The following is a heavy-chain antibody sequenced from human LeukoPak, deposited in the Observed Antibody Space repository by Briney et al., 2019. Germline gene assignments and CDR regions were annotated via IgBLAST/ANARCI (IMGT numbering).Heavy chain of an antibody. Sequence: GGSLRLSCVASGFNFRNYGMHWVRQAPGRGLEWVAITPFDGSNEYYADNVKGRFTISRDNSKNTLYLQMNSLRAEDTAVYYCAKPPPLAAAVHHFDYWGQGTLVTVSS. J-gene: IGHJ4*02. CDR3: AKPPPLAAAVHHFDY. D-gene: IGHD6-13*01. CDR1: GFNFRNYG. V-gene: IGHV3-30*02. CDR2: TPFDGSNE.